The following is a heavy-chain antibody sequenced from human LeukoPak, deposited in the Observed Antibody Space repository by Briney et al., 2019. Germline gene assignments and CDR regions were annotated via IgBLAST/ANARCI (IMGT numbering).Heavy chain of an antibody. D-gene: IGHD2-2*01. CDR2: IYHSGST. V-gene: IGHV4-30-2*01. Sequence: SETLSLTCAVSGGSISSGGYSWSWIRQPPGKGLEWIGYIYHSGSTYYNPSLKSRVTISVDRSKNQFFLKLSSVTAADTAVYYCAREVVVPAATRGPFYYFDYWGQGTLVTVSS. CDR3: AREVVVPAATRGPFYYFDY. J-gene: IGHJ4*02. CDR1: GGSISSGGYS.